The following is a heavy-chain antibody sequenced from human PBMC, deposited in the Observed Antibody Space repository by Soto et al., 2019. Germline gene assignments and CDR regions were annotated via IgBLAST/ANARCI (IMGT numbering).Heavy chain of an antibody. CDR2: IYYSGST. Sequence: QLQLQESGPGLVKPSETLSLTCTVSGGSISSSSYYWGWIRQPPGKGLEWIGSIYYSGSTYYNPSLKSRVTISVDTSKNQFSLKLSSVTAADTAVYYCAGGQGYCSGGSCYPCADYWGQGTLVTVSS. CDR3: AGGQGYCSGGSCYPCADY. D-gene: IGHD2-15*01. V-gene: IGHV4-39*01. CDR1: GGSISSSSYY. J-gene: IGHJ4*02.